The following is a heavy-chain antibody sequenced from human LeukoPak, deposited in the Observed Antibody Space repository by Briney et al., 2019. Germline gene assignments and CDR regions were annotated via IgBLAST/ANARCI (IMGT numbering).Heavy chain of an antibody. CDR3: ARRTAKTPNYFDY. J-gene: IGHJ4*02. D-gene: IGHD1-1*01. CDR2: IYYSGNT. V-gene: IGHV4-59*08. CDR1: GDSISSYY. Sequence: SETLSLTCTVSGDSISSYYWTWIRQPPGKGLDWIGYIYYSGNTNYNPSLKSRVTISLDTSKNQFSLKLTSVTPADTAMYYCARRTAKTPNYFDYWGQGALVTVSA.